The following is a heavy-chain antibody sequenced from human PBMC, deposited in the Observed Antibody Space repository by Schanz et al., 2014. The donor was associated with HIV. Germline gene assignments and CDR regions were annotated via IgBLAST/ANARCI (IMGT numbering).Heavy chain of an antibody. Sequence: QVQLQESGPGLVKPSETLSLTCTVSGGSIISGDYYWTWIRQHPGKGLEWIGYIYYSGNTHYNPVIRGRTTISVDTSKNEFSLEVNSVTAADTAVYYCAREDVSNWSFDLWGRGTLVSVSS. V-gene: IGHV4-31*03. J-gene: IGHJ2*01. CDR1: GGSIISGDYY. CDR2: IYYSGNT. CDR3: AREDVSNWSFDL. D-gene: IGHD3-10*02.